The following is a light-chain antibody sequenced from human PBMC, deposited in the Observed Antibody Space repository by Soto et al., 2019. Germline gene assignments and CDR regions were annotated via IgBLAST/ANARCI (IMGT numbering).Light chain of an antibody. CDR2: DVS. Sequence: QSALTQPASVSGSPGQSITISCTGTSSDVGGYNYVSWYQQHPGKAPKLMIYDVSNRPSGVSNRFSGSKSGNTASLTISGLQAEDEADSYCRSYTSISTLVFGTGTKVTVL. CDR3: RSYTSISTLV. CDR1: SSDVGGYNY. V-gene: IGLV2-14*01. J-gene: IGLJ1*01.